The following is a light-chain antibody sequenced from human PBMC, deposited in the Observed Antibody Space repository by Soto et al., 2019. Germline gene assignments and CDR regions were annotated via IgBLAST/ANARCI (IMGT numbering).Light chain of an antibody. V-gene: IGKV3-15*01. CDR2: GAS. CDR3: QQYNNWPWT. J-gene: IGKJ1*01. CDR1: QSVSSD. Sequence: EKAITQSPATLSVSPGERATFSCRASQSVSSDLAWYQQKPGQAPRLLIYGASTRATGIPARFSGSGSGTEFTLIISSLQSEDFAVYFCQQYNNWPWTFGQGTKVDIK.